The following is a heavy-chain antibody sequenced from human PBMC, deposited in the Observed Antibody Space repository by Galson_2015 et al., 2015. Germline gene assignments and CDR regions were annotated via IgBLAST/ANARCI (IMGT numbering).Heavy chain of an antibody. CDR2: IDPSDSYT. J-gene: IGHJ5*02. D-gene: IGHD2-2*01. CDR1: GYSFTSYW. Sequence: QSGAEVKKPGESLKISCKGSGYSFTSYWISWVRQMPGKGLEWMGRIDPSDSYTNYSPSFQGHVTISADKSISTAYLQWSSLKASDTARYYCARLPSVVVPSAQPNEYTWFDPWGQGTLVTVSS. V-gene: IGHV5-10-1*01. CDR3: ARLPSVVVPSAQPNEYTWFDP.